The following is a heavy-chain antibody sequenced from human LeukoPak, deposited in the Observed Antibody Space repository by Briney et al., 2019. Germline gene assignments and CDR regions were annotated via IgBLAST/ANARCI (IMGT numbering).Heavy chain of an antibody. CDR3: AREDSSGTIDY. CDR1: GFTYSNYA. V-gene: IGHV3-64*02. Sequence: GGSLRLSCAASGFTYSNYAVHWVRQAPGKGLEHVSTINSDGSRTYYADSVRGRFTTYRDNPKNTLYLQMGSLRAEDMAVFYCAREDSSGTIDYWGQGTPVTVSS. J-gene: IGHJ4*02. CDR2: INSDGSRT. D-gene: IGHD3-22*01.